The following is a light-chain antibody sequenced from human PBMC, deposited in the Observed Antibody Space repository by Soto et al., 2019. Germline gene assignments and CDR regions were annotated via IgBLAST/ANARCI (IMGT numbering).Light chain of an antibody. Sequence: DIQMTQSPSSLSASVGDRVTITCQASQDITNYVHWYLQKPGKAPKLLIFAASNSETGVPSRFSGSGSGTHFTFTISSLQPEDIATYYCQQYHNLPLTFGGGTKVEIK. CDR1: QDITNY. V-gene: IGKV1-33*01. CDR2: AAS. J-gene: IGKJ4*01. CDR3: QQYHNLPLT.